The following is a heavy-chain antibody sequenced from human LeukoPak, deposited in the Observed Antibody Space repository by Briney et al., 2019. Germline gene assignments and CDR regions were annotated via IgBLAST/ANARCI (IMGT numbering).Heavy chain of an antibody. CDR3: ATEGDIVVVPAAAPDY. Sequence: APVKVSCKASGGTFSSYAISWVRQAPGQGLEWMGRIIPILGIANYAQKFQGRVTITADKSTSTAYMELSSLRSEDTAVYYCATEGDIVVVPAAAPDYWGQGTLVTVSS. J-gene: IGHJ4*02. CDR2: IIPILGIA. D-gene: IGHD2-2*01. CDR1: GGTFSSYA. V-gene: IGHV1-69*04.